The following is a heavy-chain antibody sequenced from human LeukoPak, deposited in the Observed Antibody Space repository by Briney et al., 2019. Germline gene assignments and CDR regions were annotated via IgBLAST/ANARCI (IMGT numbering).Heavy chain of an antibody. D-gene: IGHD2-15*01. CDR3: TRDGIVVVVAVD. V-gene: IGHV1-24*01. CDR2: FDPEDGET. J-gene: IGHJ4*02. CDR1: GYTLTELS. Sequence: GASMKVSCKVSGYTLTELSMHWVRQAPGKGLEWMGGFDPEDGETIYAQKFQGRVTMTEDTSTDTAYMELSSLRSEDTAVYYCTRDGIVVVVAVDWGQGTLVTVSS.